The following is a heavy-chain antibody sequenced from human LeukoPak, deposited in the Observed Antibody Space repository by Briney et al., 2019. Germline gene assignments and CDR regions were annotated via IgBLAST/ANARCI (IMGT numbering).Heavy chain of an antibody. J-gene: IGHJ4*02. Sequence: GGSLRLSCVASGFTFDDYGMSWVRQAPGKGLEWVSGINWNGGSTGYADSVKGRFTISRDNAKNSLYLQMNSLRAEDTALYYCARVSGYSSGWYFDYWGQGTLVTVSS. CDR1: GFTFDDYG. CDR3: ARVSGYSSGWYFDY. V-gene: IGHV3-20*04. D-gene: IGHD6-19*01. CDR2: INWNGGST.